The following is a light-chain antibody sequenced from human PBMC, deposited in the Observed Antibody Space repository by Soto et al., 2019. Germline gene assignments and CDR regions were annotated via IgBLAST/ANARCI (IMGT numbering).Light chain of an antibody. Sequence: EVVLTQSPATLSLSPGEKSTLSCMASQSVSYHMAWYQQKPGQAPRLLISDASDRATGIPARFSGSGSGTDFTLTISNLDPEDSAVYYCQQRNNWPPVTFGGGTKVDI. J-gene: IGKJ4*01. CDR2: DAS. V-gene: IGKV3-11*01. CDR1: QSVSYH. CDR3: QQRNNWPPVT.